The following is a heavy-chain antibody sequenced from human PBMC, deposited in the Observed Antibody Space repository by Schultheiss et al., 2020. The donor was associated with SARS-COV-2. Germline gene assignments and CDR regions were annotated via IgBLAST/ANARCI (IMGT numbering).Heavy chain of an antibody. CDR2: IYYSGST. Sequence: SQTLSLTCTVSGGSISSGGYYWSWIRQHPGKGLEWIGYIYYSGSTYYNPSLKSRVTISVDTSKNQFSLKLSSVTAADTAVYYCARGYADYRYYFDYWGQGTLVTVSS. V-gene: IGHV4-31*02. CDR3: ARGYADYRYYFDY. J-gene: IGHJ4*02. CDR1: GGSISSGGYY. D-gene: IGHD4-17*01.